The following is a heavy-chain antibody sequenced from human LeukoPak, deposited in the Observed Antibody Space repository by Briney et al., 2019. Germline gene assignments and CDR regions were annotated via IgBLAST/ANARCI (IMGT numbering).Heavy chain of an antibody. CDR3: ARHYYYDSSGPSRGIFDY. Sequence: GESLRISCKGSGYSFTSYWISWVRQMPGKGLEWMGRIDPSDSYTNYSPSFQSHVTISADKSISTAYLQWSSLKASDTAMYYCARHYYYDSSGPSRGIFDYWGQGTLVTVSS. V-gene: IGHV5-10-1*01. J-gene: IGHJ4*02. CDR1: GYSFTSYW. D-gene: IGHD3-22*01. CDR2: IDPSDSYT.